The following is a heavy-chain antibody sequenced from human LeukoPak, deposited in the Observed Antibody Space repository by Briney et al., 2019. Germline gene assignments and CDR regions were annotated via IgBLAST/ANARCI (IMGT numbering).Heavy chain of an antibody. D-gene: IGHD2-2*01. J-gene: IGHJ1*01. Sequence: GESLKISCKGSGYSFTSYWIGWVRQMPGKGLEGMGIIYPGDSGTRYSPSFQGQVTISADKSISTAYLQWSSLKASDTAMYYCARSLRYCSSTSCPSQHWGQGTLVTVSS. CDR1: GYSFTSYW. CDR3: ARSLRYCSSTSCPSQH. CDR2: IYPGDSGT. V-gene: IGHV5-51*01.